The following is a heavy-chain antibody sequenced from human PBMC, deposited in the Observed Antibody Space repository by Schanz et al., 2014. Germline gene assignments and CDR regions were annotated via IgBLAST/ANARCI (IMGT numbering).Heavy chain of an antibody. D-gene: IGHD1-26*01. V-gene: IGHV3-11*06. CDR1: GYTVSSNY. CDR2: ITTSTSYT. J-gene: IGHJ6*02. Sequence: VQLLESGGGLVQPGGSLRLSCAASGYTVSSNYMSWVRQAPGKGLEWISYITTSTSYTNYADSVKGRFTTSRDNSKNTMYLQMNSLRAEDTAVYYCVKDLQRELLRDDHYYGMDVWGQGTTVTVSS. CDR3: VKDLQRELLRDDHYYGMDV.